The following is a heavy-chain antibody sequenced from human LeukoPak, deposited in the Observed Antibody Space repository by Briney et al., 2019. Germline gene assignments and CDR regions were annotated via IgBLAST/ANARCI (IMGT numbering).Heavy chain of an antibody. CDR3: ARDPTIRFLEWLPDYYMDV. CDR2: ISSSSSYI. J-gene: IGHJ6*03. CDR1: GFTFSSYS. D-gene: IGHD3-3*01. V-gene: IGHV3-21*01. Sequence: PGGSLRLSCAASGFTFSSYSMNWVRQAPGKGLEWVSSISSSSSYIYYADSVKGRFTISRDNAKNSLYLQMNSLRAEDTAVYYCARDPTIRFLEWLPDYYMDVWGKGTTVTVSS.